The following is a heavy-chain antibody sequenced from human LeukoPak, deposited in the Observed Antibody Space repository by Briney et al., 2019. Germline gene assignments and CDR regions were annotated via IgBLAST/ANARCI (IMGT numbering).Heavy chain of an antibody. CDR1: GFTFRSYW. CDR3: AKLGYNSWDFDY. J-gene: IGHJ4*02. D-gene: IGHD6-13*01. V-gene: IGHV3-7*01. CDR2: INQDVSQI. Sequence: GRSLRLSCAASGFTFRSYWMSWVRQAPGKGLEWVATINQDVSQIKYVDSVKGRFTISRDNAKNSLYLQMNSLRAEDTAVYYCAKLGYNSWDFDYWGQGTVVTVSS.